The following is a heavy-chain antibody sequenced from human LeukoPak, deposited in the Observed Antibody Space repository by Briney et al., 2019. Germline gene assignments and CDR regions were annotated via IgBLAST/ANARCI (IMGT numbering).Heavy chain of an antibody. CDR2: ISSSGSTI. V-gene: IGHV3-11*01. Sequence: GGSLRLSCAASGFTFSDYYMSWIRQAPGKGLEWVPYISSSGSTIYYADSVKGRFTISRDNAKNSLYLQMNSLRAEDTAVYYCARDRTYYYGSGSYEFDYWGRGTLVTVSS. J-gene: IGHJ4*02. CDR1: GFTFSDYY. D-gene: IGHD3-10*01. CDR3: ARDRTYYYGSGSYEFDY.